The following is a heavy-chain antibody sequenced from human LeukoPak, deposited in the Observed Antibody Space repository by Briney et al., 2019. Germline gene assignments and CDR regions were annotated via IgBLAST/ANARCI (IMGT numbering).Heavy chain of an antibody. CDR1: GGSISSSSYY. CDR2: IYYSGST. CDR3: ARSYVWGSYPMVDY. D-gene: IGHD3-16*01. V-gene: IGHV4-30-4*08. J-gene: IGHJ4*02. Sequence: SETLSLTCTVSGGSISSSSYYWGWIHQPPGKGLEWIGYIYYSGSTYYNPSLKSRVTISVDTSKNQFSLKLSSVTAADTAVYYCARSYVWGSYPMVDYWGQGTLVTVSS.